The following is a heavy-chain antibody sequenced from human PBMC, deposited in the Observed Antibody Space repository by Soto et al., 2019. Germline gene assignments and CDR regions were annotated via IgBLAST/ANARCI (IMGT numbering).Heavy chain of an antibody. CDR3: ARDPTYYDFWSGYYDYYYYMDV. Sequence: GGSLRLSCAASGFTVSSNYMSWVRQAPGKGLEWVSVIYSGGSTYYADSVKGRFTISRDNSKNTLYLQMNSLRAEDTAVYYCARDPTYYDFWSGYYDYYYYMDVWGKGTTVTVSS. V-gene: IGHV3-66*01. D-gene: IGHD3-3*01. CDR1: GFTVSSNY. CDR2: IYSGGST. J-gene: IGHJ6*03.